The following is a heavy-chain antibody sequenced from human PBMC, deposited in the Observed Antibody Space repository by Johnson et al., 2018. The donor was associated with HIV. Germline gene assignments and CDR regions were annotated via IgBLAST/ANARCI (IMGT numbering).Heavy chain of an antibody. D-gene: IGHD3-22*01. CDR2: ISNDGSNK. CDR3: ARGTYYYDSSGYPDYDAFDI. V-gene: IGHV3-30-3*01. Sequence: QVQLVESGGGVVQPGRSLRLSCAASGFTFSSYAIHWVRQAPGKGLEWVAVISNDGSNKYYADSVKGRFTISRDNSKNTLYVQMDSLRAEDTVVYYCARGTYYYDSSGYPDYDAFDICGQGTMVTVAS. CDR1: GFTFSSYA. J-gene: IGHJ3*02.